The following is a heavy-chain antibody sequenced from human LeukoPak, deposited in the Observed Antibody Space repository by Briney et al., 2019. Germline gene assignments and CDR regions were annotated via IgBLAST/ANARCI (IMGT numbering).Heavy chain of an antibody. CDR3: ARIERSSYSLGFDY. CDR1: VGSISSGGYY. J-gene: IGHJ4*02. CDR2: IYYSGTS. V-gene: IGHV4-31*03. Sequence: PSETLSLTCTVSVGSISSGGYYWSWIRQHPGKGLEWIGHIYYSGTSFYNPSLTSRVTISVDTSKNQFSLKLTSVNDADTAVYYCARIERSSYSLGFDYWGQGTLVTVSS. D-gene: IGHD6-6*01.